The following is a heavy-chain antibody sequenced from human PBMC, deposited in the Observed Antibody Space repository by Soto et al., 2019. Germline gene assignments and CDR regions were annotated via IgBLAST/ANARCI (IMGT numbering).Heavy chain of an antibody. CDR3: ARGASSGWGDYYYYYMDV. Sequence: QVQLQESGPGLVKPSETLSLTCTVSGGSISSYYWSWIRQPPGKGLEWIGYIQYSGSTNYNPSLKTRVAISAATSKDQFALERRSVTAADTAVYYCARGASSGWGDYYYYYMDVWGKGTTVTVSS. D-gene: IGHD6-19*01. J-gene: IGHJ6*03. CDR1: GGSISSYY. V-gene: IGHV4-59*01. CDR2: IQYSGST.